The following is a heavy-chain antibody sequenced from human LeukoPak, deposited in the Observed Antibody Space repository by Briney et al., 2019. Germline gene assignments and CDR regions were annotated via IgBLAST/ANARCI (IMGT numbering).Heavy chain of an antibody. CDR2: VNPKSGGT. Sequence: ASVKVSCKASGYTFTSYGISWVRQAPGQGLEWMGWVNPKSGGTNYAQKFHGRVTMTRDTSISTAYMELSRLRSDDTAFYYCARGGWELLRVAFHDWGQGTTVTVSS. V-gene: IGHV1-2*02. CDR1: GYTFTSYG. CDR3: ARGGWELLRVAFHD. D-gene: IGHD1-26*01. J-gene: IGHJ3*01.